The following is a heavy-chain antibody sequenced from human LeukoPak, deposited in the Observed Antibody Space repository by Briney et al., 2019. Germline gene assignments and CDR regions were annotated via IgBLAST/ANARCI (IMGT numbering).Heavy chain of an antibody. CDR3: ARDQDKTYYYDSSGYY. CDR1: GYTFTSYA. V-gene: IGHV7-4-1*02. J-gene: IGHJ4*02. D-gene: IGHD3-22*01. Sequence: ASVKVSCKASGYTFTSYAMNWVRQAPGQGLEWMGWINTNTGNPTYAQGFTGRFVFSLDTSVSTVYLQISSLKAEDTAVYYCARDQDKTYYYDSSGYYWGQGTLVTVSS. CDR2: INTNTGNP.